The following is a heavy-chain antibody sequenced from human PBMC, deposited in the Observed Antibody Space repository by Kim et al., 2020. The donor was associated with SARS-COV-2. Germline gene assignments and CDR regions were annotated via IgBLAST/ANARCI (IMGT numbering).Heavy chain of an antibody. CDR3: ASDPGGFWSGLYYYYMDV. CDR1: GYTFTSYY. V-gene: IGHV1-46*01. Sequence: ASVKVSCKASGYTFTSYYMHWVRQAPGQGLEWMGIINPSGGSTSYAQKFQGRVTMTRDTSTSTVYMELSSLRSEDTAVYYCASDPGGFWSGLYYYYMDVWGKGTTVTVSS. J-gene: IGHJ6*03. D-gene: IGHD3-3*01. CDR2: INPSGGST.